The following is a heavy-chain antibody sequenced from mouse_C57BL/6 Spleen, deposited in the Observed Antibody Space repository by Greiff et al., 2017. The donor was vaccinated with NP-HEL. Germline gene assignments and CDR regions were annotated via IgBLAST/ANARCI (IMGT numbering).Heavy chain of an antibody. CDR2: IYPRSGNT. Sequence: VQLQQSGAELARPGASVKLSCKASGYTFTSYGISWVKQRTGQGLEWIGEIYPRSGNTYYNEKFKGKATLTADKSSSTAYMELRSLTSEDSAVYFWARETAQAPGFAYWGQGTLVTVSA. CDR3: ARETAQAPGFAY. V-gene: IGHV1-81*01. CDR1: GYTFTSYG. D-gene: IGHD3-2*02. J-gene: IGHJ3*01.